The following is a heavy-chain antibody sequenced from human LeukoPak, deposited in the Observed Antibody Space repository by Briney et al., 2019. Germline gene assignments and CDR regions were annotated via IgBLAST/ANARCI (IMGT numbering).Heavy chain of an antibody. CDR1: GGSFSGYY. CDR2: INHSGST. V-gene: IGHV4-34*01. CDR3: ARGSDYFDY. Sequence: SETLSLTCAVYGGSFSGYYWSLIRQPPGKGLEWIGEINHSGSTNYNPSLKSRVTISVDTSKNQFSLKLSSVTAADTAVYYCARGSDYFDYWGQGTLVTVSS. J-gene: IGHJ4*02.